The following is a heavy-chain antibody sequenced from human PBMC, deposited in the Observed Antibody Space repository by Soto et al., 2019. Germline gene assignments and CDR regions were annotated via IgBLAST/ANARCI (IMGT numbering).Heavy chain of an antibody. D-gene: IGHD6-6*01. CDR1: RFTFDDYA. Sequence: EVQLVESGGGLVQPGRSLRLSCAASRFTFDDYAMHWVRQVPGKGLEWVSGISWNSGRIGYADSVKGRFTISRDNAKNSLYLQMNSPRAEDTALYYCAKGDSGSPNYGMDVWGQGTAVTVSS. J-gene: IGHJ6*02. CDR3: AKGDSGSPNYGMDV. CDR2: ISWNSGRI. V-gene: IGHV3-9*01.